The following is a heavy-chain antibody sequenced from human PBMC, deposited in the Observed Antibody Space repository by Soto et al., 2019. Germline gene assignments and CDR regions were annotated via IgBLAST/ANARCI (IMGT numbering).Heavy chain of an antibody. V-gene: IGHV1-2*02. CDR1: GPTFIVSY. J-gene: IGHJ4*02. CDR3: ASVSVDVPE. D-gene: IGHD3-16*01. CDR2: IDPKSGDK. Sequence: QLVQSGAEVKKPGASVKVSCKTSGPTFIVSYIHWVRQAPGQGLEWMGWIDPKSGDKTYERKILGRVTMTSATSINTANMEVNTLTSDDTALYYCASVSVDVPEWGQGTLITVSS.